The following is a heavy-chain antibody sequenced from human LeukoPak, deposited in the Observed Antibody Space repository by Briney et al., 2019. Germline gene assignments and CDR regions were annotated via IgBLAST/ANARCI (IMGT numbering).Heavy chain of an antibody. D-gene: IGHD1-26*01. CDR1: GFTVSNTF. CDR3: ARVQFFGTYSEAFDI. V-gene: IGHV3-53*01. CDR2: IYTGGTK. J-gene: IGHJ3*02. Sequence: GGSLRLTCAASGFTVSNTFVTWVRQAPGKGPEWVSIIYTGGTKHYADSVRGRFTNSRDDSKNTLYLQMNSLRAEDTAVYYCARVQFFGTYSEAFDIWGRGTMVTVSS.